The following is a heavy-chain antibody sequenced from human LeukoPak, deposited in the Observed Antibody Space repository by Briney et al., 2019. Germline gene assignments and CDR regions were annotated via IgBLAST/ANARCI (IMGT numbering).Heavy chain of an antibody. D-gene: IGHD3-10*01. V-gene: IGHV3-30*02. CDR1: GFTFSSYG. J-gene: IGHJ4*02. CDR2: IRYDGSNK. Sequence: PGGSLRLSCAASGFTFSSYGIHWVRQAPRKGLEGVAFIRYDGSNKYYADSVKGRFTISRDNSKNTLYLQMNSLRAEDTAVYYCAKDLFFKSPLLGVTVDCWGQGALVTVSS. CDR3: AKDLFFKSPLLGVTVDC.